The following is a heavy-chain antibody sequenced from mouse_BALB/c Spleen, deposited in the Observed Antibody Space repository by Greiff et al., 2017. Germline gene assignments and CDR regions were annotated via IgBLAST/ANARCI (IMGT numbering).Heavy chain of an antibody. CDR3: ARQGYYVDYYAMDY. V-gene: IGHV5-12-1*01. CDR2: ISSGGGST. D-gene: IGHD2-3*01. Sequence: EVQLVESGGGLVKPGGSLKLSCAASGFAFSSYDMSWVRQTPEKRLEWVAYISSGGGSTYYPDTVKGRFTISRDNAKNTLYLQMSSLKSEDTAMYYCARQGYYVDYYAMDYWGQGTSVTVSS. CDR1: GFAFSSYD. J-gene: IGHJ4*01.